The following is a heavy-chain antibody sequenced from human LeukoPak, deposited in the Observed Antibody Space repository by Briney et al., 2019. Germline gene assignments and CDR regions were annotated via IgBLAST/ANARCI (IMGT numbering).Heavy chain of an antibody. CDR3: ASFGISWRSSY. Sequence: GGSLRLSCAASGFSFSSHWVHWVRQAPGKGLVWVSRISDDGSYTSNVDSVKGRFTISRDNVNNMMYLHMNSLRAEDTAVYYCASFGISWRSSYWGQGTLVTVSS. J-gene: IGHJ4*02. CDR1: GFSFSSHW. CDR2: ISDDGSYT. V-gene: IGHV3-74*01. D-gene: IGHD2-21*01.